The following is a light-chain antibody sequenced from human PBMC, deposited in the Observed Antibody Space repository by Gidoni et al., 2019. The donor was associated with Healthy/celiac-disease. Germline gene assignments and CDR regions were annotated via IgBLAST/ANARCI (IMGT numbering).Light chain of an antibody. CDR3: QQSYSTPRT. CDR1: HSISSY. J-gene: IGKJ2*01. Sequence: DIQMTQSPSSLSASVGDRVTITCRASHSISSYLNWYQQKPGKAPKLLIYAASSLQSGVPSRFSGSGSGTDVTLTISSLQTEDFATYYCQQSYSTPRTFVQGTKLEIK. CDR2: AAS. V-gene: IGKV1-39*01.